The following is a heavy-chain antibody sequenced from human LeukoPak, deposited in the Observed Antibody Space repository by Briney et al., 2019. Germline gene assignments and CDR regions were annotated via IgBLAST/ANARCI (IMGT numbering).Heavy chain of an antibody. V-gene: IGHV3-7*01. J-gene: IGHJ3*02. D-gene: IGHD4-17*01. Sequence: PGGSLRLSCAASGFTFSSYWMSWVRQAPGKGLEWVANIKQDGSEKYYVDSVKGRFTISRGNAKNSLYLQMNSLRAEDTAVYYCATPGDYGDYHAFDIWGQGTMVTVSS. CDR2: IKQDGSEK. CDR1: GFTFSSYW. CDR3: ATPGDYGDYHAFDI.